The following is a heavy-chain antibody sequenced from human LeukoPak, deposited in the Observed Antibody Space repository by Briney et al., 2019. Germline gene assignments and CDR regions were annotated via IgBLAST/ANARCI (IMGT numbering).Heavy chain of an antibody. J-gene: IGHJ4*02. CDR3: ATGGASGGRFEN. CDR1: GFTFDMST. D-gene: IGHD3-16*01. V-gene: IGHV3-7*01. CDR2: MKEDGTEI. Sequence: PGGSLRLSCVVSGFTFDMSTMTWVRQAPGKGPEWVAKMKEDGTEIFYAGSVDGRFTISRDNSKNSLYLQMNSLRVEDTAVYYCATGGASGGRFENWGQGTLVTVSS.